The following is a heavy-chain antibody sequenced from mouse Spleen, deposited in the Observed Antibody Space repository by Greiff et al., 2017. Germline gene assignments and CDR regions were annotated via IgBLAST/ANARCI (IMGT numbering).Heavy chain of an antibody. CDR2: INYDGSST. CDR3: AREDGYDGGFFDY. Sequence: EVMLVESEGGLVQPGSSMKLSCTASGFTFSDYYMAWVRQVPEKGLEWVANINYDGSSTYYLDSLKSRFIISRDNAKNILYLQMSSLKSEDTATYYCAREDGYDGGFFDYWGQGTTLTVSS. V-gene: IGHV5-16*01. J-gene: IGHJ2*01. D-gene: IGHD2-2*01. CDR1: GFTFSDYY.